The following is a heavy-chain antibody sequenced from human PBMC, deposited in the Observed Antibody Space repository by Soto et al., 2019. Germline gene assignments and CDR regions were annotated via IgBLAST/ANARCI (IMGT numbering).Heavy chain of an antibody. D-gene: IGHD3-3*01. Sequence: SETLSLTCTVSGGSVSGYFWTWIRQPPGKGLEWIGYIYYSGSTYYNPSLKSRITISVDTSKNQFSLKLSSVTAADTAVYYCVRGIGGYFHYWGQGSLVTVSS. CDR2: IYYSGST. J-gene: IGHJ4*02. CDR3: VRGIGGYFHY. CDR1: GGSVSGYF. V-gene: IGHV4-59*06.